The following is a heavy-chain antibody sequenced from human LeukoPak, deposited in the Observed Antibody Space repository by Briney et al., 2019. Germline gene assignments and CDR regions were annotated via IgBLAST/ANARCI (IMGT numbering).Heavy chain of an antibody. D-gene: IGHD6-13*01. Sequence: GGSLRLSCAASGFTVSSKYMSWVRQAPGKGLEWVSVIYSGGNTYYADSVKGRFTISRDNSKNTLYLQMNSLRAEDTAVYYCAKDLIDSSSWYYYYYMDVWGKGTTVTVSS. J-gene: IGHJ6*03. CDR1: GFTVSSKY. V-gene: IGHV3-66*01. CDR3: AKDLIDSSSWYYYYYMDV. CDR2: IYSGGNT.